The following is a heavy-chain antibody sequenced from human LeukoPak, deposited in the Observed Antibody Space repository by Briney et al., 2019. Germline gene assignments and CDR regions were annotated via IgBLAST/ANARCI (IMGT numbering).Heavy chain of an antibody. Sequence: QSGGSLRLSCAASGFTFSNAWMSWVRQAPGRGLEWVSLIYSGGQRHYADSVEDRFTMSRDNAKNTVYLQMHRLRAEDTAVYFCARVRVEWYDILNGHFDQWGQGTLVTVSS. V-gene: IGHV3-53*01. CDR3: ARVRVEWYDILNGHFDQ. D-gene: IGHD3-9*01. CDR1: GFTFSNAW. J-gene: IGHJ4*02. CDR2: IYSGGQR.